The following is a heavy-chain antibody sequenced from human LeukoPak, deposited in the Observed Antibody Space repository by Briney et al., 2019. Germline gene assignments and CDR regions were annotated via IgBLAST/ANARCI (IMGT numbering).Heavy chain of an antibody. CDR2: IYYSGST. D-gene: IGHD2-2*01. J-gene: IGHJ5*02. V-gene: IGHV4-31*03. CDR1: GGSISSGGYY. CDR3: ARGGYCSSTSCYGSRELWFDP. Sequence: SETLSLTCTVSGGSISSGGYYWSWIRQHPGKGLEWIGYIYYSGSTYYNPSLKSRVTISVDTSKNRFSLKLSSVTAADTAVYYCARGGYCSSTSCYGSRELWFDPWGQGTLVTVSS.